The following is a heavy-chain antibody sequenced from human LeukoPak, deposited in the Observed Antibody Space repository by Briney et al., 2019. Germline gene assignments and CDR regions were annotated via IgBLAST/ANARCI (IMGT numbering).Heavy chain of an antibody. CDR2: IYSGGST. J-gene: IGHJ6*03. D-gene: IGHD3-22*01. CDR1: GFTFSDYY. V-gene: IGHV3-53*01. CDR3: ARVSGNYDSSGYYYAYNYYYYMDV. Sequence: GGSLRLSCAASGFTFSDYYMSWIRQAPGKGLEWVSVIYSGGSTYYADSVKGRFTISRDNSKNTLYLQMNSLRAEDTAVYYCARVSGNYDSSGYYYAYNYYYYMDVWGKGTTVTVSS.